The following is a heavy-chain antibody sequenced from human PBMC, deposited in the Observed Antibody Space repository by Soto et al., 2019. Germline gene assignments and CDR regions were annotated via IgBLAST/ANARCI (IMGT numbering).Heavy chain of an antibody. Sequence: DVQLVESGGALVQPGGSLGLACAVSGFTVSAKWMSWVRQAPGKGLEWLANINEDGSKKFYVDSVKGRFTISKDNDKNSLSRQLCSLRADDPAVYYCAREMHLRSGWGDIVIWGRGKLFTVSS. D-gene: IGHD2-15*01. V-gene: IGHV3-7*01. CDR1: GFTVSAKW. CDR2: INEDGSKK. J-gene: IGHJ4*02. CDR3: AREMHLRSGWGDIVI.